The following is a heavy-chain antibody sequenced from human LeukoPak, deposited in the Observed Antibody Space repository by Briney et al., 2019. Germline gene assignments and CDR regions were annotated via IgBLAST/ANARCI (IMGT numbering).Heavy chain of an antibody. CDR3: ARGRGADYGGNSGYFDY. Sequence: PGGSLRLSCAASGFTFSGLGMHWVRQAPGKRLEWVAVIWYDGSNKYYADSVKGRFTISRDNPKNTLYVQMNSLRAEDTAVYYCARGRGADYGGNSGYFDYWGQGTLVTVSS. V-gene: IGHV3-33*01. CDR1: GFTFSGLG. J-gene: IGHJ4*02. D-gene: IGHD4-23*01. CDR2: IWYDGSNK.